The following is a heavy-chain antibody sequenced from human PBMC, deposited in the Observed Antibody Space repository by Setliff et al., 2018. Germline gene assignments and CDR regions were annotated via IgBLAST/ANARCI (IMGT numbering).Heavy chain of an antibody. Sequence: KPSETLSLTCTVSGDSISSRRNYWGWFRQPAGKELEWIGQIYTSWSTNYNPSLKSRVTISLDTSKNQFSLSLTSVTDEDTAVYYCARMSGFQYIDVWDKGTTVTVSS. V-gene: IGHV4-61*09. CDR1: GDSISSRRNY. CDR3: ARMSGFQYIDV. CDR2: IYTSWST. D-gene: IGHD3-3*01. J-gene: IGHJ6*03.